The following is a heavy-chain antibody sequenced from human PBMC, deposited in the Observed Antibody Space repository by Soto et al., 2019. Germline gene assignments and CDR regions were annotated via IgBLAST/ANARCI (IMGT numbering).Heavy chain of an antibody. Sequence: SGTLSLTCSVSADSISNSRFYWAWIRQPPGKGLEWIGYIYYSGSTYYNPSLKSRVTISVDTSKNQFSLKLSSVTAADTAVYYCARVGAFGATTIDNWGQGTLVTVSS. J-gene: IGHJ4*02. V-gene: IGHV4-30-4*08. CDR1: ADSISNSRFY. D-gene: IGHD3-10*01. CDR3: ARVGAFGATTIDN. CDR2: IYYSGST.